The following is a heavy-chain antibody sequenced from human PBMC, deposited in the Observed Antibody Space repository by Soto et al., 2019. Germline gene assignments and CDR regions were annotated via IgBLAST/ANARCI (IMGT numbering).Heavy chain of an antibody. CDR2: INHAEST. J-gene: IGHJ4*02. Sequence: QVQLQESGPGLVKPSETLSLTCTVSGDSIIGFYWGWIRQPPGKGLEWIGYINHAESTYYSPSLQSRVTISLDSSKTQFSLILTSVTAADTAVYFCARFLRNYFDSWGQGTLVTVSS. V-gene: IGHV4-59*01. CDR3: ARFLRNYFDS. CDR1: GDSIIGFY.